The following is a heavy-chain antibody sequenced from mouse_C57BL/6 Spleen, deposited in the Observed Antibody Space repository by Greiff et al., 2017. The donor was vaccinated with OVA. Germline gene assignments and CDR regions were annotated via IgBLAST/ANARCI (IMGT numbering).Heavy chain of an antibody. V-gene: IGHV1-26*01. J-gene: IGHJ3*01. CDR2: INPNNGGT. CDR1: GYTFTDYY. Sequence: VQLQQSGPELVKPGASVKISCKASGYTFTDYYMNWVKQSHGKSLEWIGDINPNNGGTSYNQKFKGKATLTVDKSSSTAYMELRSLTSEDSAVYYCARSITTVPPFAYWGQGTLVTVSA. CDR3: ARSITTVPPFAY. D-gene: IGHD1-1*01.